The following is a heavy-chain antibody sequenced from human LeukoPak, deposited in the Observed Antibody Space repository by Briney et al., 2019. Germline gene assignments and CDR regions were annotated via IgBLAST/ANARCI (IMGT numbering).Heavy chain of an antibody. Sequence: SQTLSLTCAISGDSVSSNSAAWNWIRQSPSRGLEWLGRTYYRSKWYNDYAVSVKSRITINPDTSKNQFSLQLNSVTPEDTAVYYCARGPLLCFGELVSGMDVWGQGTTVTVSS. CDR2: TYYRSKWYN. CDR1: GDSVSSNSAA. CDR3: ARGPLLCFGELVSGMDV. D-gene: IGHD3-10*01. J-gene: IGHJ6*02. V-gene: IGHV6-1*01.